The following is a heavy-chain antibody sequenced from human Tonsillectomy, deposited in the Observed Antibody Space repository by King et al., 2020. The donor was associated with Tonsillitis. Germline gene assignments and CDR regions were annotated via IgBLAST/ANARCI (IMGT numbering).Heavy chain of an antibody. J-gene: IGHJ4*02. CDR2: INPNSGGK. V-gene: IGHV1-2*02. CDR3: ARDLSHHWSN. Sequence: QLVQSGAEVKKPGASVKVSCKASGYTFTGYYMHWVRQAPGQGLEWMGWINPNSGGKNTSQKFQGRGTMTRDTSISTAYMELSRLRYDDTAVYYCARDLSHHWSNRGQGTLVTVSS. CDR1: GYTFTGYY.